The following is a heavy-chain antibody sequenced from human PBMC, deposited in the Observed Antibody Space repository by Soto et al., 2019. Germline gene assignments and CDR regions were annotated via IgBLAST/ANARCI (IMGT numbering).Heavy chain of an antibody. CDR2: VESSGSS. D-gene: IGHD1-26*01. CDR1: SASMSCYY. V-gene: IGHV4-4*07. CDR3: RSGSYLFDY. Sequence: PSETLSLTWNVSSASMSCYYGIWIRQSAGKGLEWLGRVESSGSSSYNPSLGSRVTMSIDTSKHQLSLTLRSVAAADTAVYYCRSGSYLFDYWGQGTLVTVSS. J-gene: IGHJ4*02.